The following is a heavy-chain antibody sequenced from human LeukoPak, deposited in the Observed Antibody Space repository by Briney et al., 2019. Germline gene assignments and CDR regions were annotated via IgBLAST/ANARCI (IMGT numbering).Heavy chain of an antibody. CDR2: ISSSFNYL. V-gene: IGHV3-21*01. CDR1: GFTFRNFC. D-gene: IGHD1-26*01. Sequence: GSLRLSCAASGFTFRNFCMKWVWQAPGKGLEWVSSISSSFNYLYYADSVKGRFTISRDNAKNSLYLQMNSLRAEDTAVYYCARPSAYSPDGFDVWGQGTMVTISS. CDR3: ARPSAYSPDGFDV. J-gene: IGHJ3*01.